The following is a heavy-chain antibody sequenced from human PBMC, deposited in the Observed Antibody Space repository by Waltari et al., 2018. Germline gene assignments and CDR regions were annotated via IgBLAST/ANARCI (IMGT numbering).Heavy chain of an antibody. Sequence: QLQLQESGPGLVKPSETLSLTCTVSGGSISSSSYYWGWIRQPPGKGLEWIGSIYYSGRTYYNPSLKSRVTISVDTSKNQFSLKLSSVTAADTAVYYCARLGPQGSGYPNYWGQGTLVTVSS. D-gene: IGHD3-22*01. CDR3: ARLGPQGSGYPNY. CDR1: GGSISSSSYY. J-gene: IGHJ4*02. CDR2: IYYSGRT. V-gene: IGHV4-39*01.